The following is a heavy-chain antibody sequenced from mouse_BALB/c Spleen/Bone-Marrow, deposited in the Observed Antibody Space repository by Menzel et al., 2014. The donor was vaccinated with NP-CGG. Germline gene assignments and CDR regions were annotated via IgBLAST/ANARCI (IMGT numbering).Heavy chain of an antibody. CDR2: ISTYSGNT. D-gene: IGHD2-10*02. Sequence: VKLVESGPELVRPGVSVKISCKGSGYTFTDYAMHWVKQSHAKSLEWIGVISTYSGNTNYNQKFKGKATMTEDKSSSTAYMELARLTSEDSAIYYCARSEYGNSYAMDYWGQGTSVTVSS. V-gene: IGHV1-67*01. J-gene: IGHJ4*01. CDR3: ARSEYGNSYAMDY. CDR1: GYTFTDYA.